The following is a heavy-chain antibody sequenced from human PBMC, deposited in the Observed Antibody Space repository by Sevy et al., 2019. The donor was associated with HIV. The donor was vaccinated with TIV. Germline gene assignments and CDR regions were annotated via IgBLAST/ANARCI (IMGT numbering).Heavy chain of an antibody. Sequence: GGSLKISCKGSGYSFTSYWISWVRQMPGKGLEWMGRIDPSDSYTNYSPSFQGHVTISADKSISTAYLQWRSLKASDTAMYYCARLGIARATTLMDVWGKGTTVTVSS. J-gene: IGHJ6*03. CDR3: ARLGIARATTLMDV. V-gene: IGHV5-10-1*01. CDR2: IDPSDSYT. D-gene: IGHD1-1*01. CDR1: GYSFTSYW.